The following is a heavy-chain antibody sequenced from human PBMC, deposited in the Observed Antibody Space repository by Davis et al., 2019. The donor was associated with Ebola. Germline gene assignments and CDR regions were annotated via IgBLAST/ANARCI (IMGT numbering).Heavy chain of an antibody. D-gene: IGHD2-15*01. J-gene: IGHJ6*04. CDR2: INPSDGRA. V-gene: IGHV1-46*01. Sequence: AASVKVSCKASGYTFTNYQMHWVRQAPGQGLEWMGIINPSDGRASYAQKFEGRVSMTRDTSTSTVYMELSSLRSEDTAVYYCARGTCSGGNCYEVEYGGSMDVWGKGTTVTVSS. CDR1: GYTFTNYQ. CDR3: ARGTCSGGNCYEVEYGGSMDV.